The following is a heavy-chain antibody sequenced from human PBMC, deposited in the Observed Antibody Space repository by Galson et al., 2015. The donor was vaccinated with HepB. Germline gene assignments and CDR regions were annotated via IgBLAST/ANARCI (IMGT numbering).Heavy chain of an antibody. V-gene: IGHV3-21*01. D-gene: IGHD6-19*01. J-gene: IGHJ4*02. Sequence: SLRLSCAASGFTFSSYSMNWVRQAPGKGLEWVSSISSSSSYIYYADSAKGRFTISRDNAKNSLYLQMNSLRAEDTAVYYCARADYSSGWAFDYWGQGTLVAVSS. CDR2: ISSSSSYI. CDR1: GFTFSSYS. CDR3: ARADYSSGWAFDY.